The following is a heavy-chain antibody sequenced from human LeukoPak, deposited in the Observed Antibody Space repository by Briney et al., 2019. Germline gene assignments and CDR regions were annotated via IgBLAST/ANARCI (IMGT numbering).Heavy chain of an antibody. CDR2: INPSGGST. D-gene: IGHD4-11*01. CDR3: TRDPGLTNFYYYMDV. CDR1: GYISTNYY. Sequence: GASVKVSCKASGYISTNYYMHWVRQAPGQGLEWLGIINPSGGSTTYAQKFQGRVTMTSDMSTNTAYMELSSLISEDTAVYYCTRDPGLTNFYYYMDVWGKGTTVTVSS. J-gene: IGHJ6*03. V-gene: IGHV1-46*01.